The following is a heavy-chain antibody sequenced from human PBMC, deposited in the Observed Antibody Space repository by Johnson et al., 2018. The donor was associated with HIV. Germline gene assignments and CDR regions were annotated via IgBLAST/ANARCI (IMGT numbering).Heavy chain of an antibody. CDR2: IWYEGSTK. V-gene: IGHV3-30*18. CDR1: GFMFDEYG. CDR3: AKGLAAGNDAFDI. Sequence: QVQLVESGGGVFRPGQSLRLSCEGFGFMFDEYGLSWVRQAPGKGLAWVAVIWYEGSTKYYADSVKGRFTISRDNSKNTLYLQMNSLRAEDTAVYYCAKGLAAGNDAFDIWGQGTMVTVSS. D-gene: IGHD6-25*01. J-gene: IGHJ3*02.